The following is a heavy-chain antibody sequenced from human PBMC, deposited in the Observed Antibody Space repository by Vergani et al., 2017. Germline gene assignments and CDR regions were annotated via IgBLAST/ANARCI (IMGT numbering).Heavy chain of an antibody. CDR2: INAGNGNT. J-gene: IGHJ6*02. CDR3: XLYILAARPEASDYYYYGMDV. D-gene: IGHD6-6*01. CDR1: GYTFTSYA. V-gene: IGHV1-3*01. Sequence: QVQLVQSGAEVKKPGASVKVSCKASGYTFTSYAMHWVRQAPGQRLEWMGWINAGNGNTKYSQKFQGRVTITRDTSASTAYMELSSLRSEDTAVYYCXLYILAARPEASDYYYYGMDVWGQGTTVTVSS.